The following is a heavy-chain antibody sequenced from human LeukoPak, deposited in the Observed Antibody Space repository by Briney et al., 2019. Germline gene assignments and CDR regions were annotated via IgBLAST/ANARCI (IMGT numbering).Heavy chain of an antibody. CDR1: GFTCSTYG. V-gene: IGHV3-23*01. J-gene: IGHJ5*02. Sequence: GGSLRRSCVASGFTCSTYGMSWVRQAPGKGLDWVEAVSSAGSGTYYPDSLKGRFIMSRDNSQNTVFLQMNSLRPEDTAFYFCAKDGPLLWFGPTDAWGQGILVTVSS. D-gene: IGHD3-10*01. CDR2: VSSAGSGT. CDR3: AKDGPLLWFGPTDA.